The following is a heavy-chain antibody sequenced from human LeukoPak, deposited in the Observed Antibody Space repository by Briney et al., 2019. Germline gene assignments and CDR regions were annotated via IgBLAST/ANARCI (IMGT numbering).Heavy chain of an antibody. CDR1: GFTFSSYA. J-gene: IGHJ5*02. D-gene: IGHD3-22*01. V-gene: IGHV3-23*01. CDR2: ISGSGGST. CDR3: AKDTTMIVTNNWFDP. Sequence: PGGSLTLSCAASGFTFSSYAMIWVRQAPGKGLEWVSAISGSGGSTYYADSVKGRFTISRDNSKNTLYLQMNSLRAEDTAVYYCAKDTTMIVTNNWFDPWGQGTLVTVSS.